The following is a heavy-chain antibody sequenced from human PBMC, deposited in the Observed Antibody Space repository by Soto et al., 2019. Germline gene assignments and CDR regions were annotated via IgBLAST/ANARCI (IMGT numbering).Heavy chain of an antibody. V-gene: IGHV4-31*03. CDR1: GGSISSGGYY. Sequence: QVQLQESGPGLVKPSQTLSLTCTVSGGSISSGGYYWSWIRQHPGKGLEWIGYIYYSGSTYYNPSLKSRVTISVDTSKNQCSLKLSSVTAADTAVYYCARTGGYGSGSYRAFDIWGQGTMVTVSS. J-gene: IGHJ3*02. CDR3: ARTGGYGSGSYRAFDI. D-gene: IGHD3-10*01. CDR2: IYYSGST.